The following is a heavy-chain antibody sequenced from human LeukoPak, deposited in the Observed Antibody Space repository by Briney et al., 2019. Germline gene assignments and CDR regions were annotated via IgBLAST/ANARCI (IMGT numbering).Heavy chain of an antibody. CDR3: ARELYELWLDTNWFDP. V-gene: IGHV1-2*02. CDR1: GYTFTANY. J-gene: IGHJ5*02. CDR2: INPNSGGT. D-gene: IGHD6-19*01. Sequence: ASVKVSCKASGYTFTANYMHWVRQAPGQGLEWMGWINPNSGGTNYAQKLQGRVTMTRDTSISTAYMELSRLTSDDTAVYYCARELYELWLDTNWFDPWGQGTLVTVSS.